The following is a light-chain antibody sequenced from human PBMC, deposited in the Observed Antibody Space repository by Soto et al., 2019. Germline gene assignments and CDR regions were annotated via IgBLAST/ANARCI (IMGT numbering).Light chain of an antibody. J-gene: IGKJ1*01. Sequence: IQMTHSPSSLSASLGDRVTVACRASQSISSYLNWYQQKPGKAPKLLIYAASSLQSGVPSRFSGSGSGTDFTLTISSLQPEDFATYYCQQSYSTPRTFGQGTKVDI. CDR1: QSISSY. V-gene: IGKV1-39*01. CDR3: QQSYSTPRT. CDR2: AAS.